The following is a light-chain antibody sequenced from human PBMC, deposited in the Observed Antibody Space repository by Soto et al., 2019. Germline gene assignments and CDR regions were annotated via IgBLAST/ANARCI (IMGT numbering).Light chain of an antibody. CDR1: QSVSSNY. CDR2: GAF. Sequence: EIVLTQSPGTLSLSPGERATLSCRASQSVSSNYFAWYQQKPGQAPRLLIYGAFSRATGIPDRFSGSGSGTDFTLTISRLEPEDFAVYYCQQYGGSPRVSFGGGTKVEIK. V-gene: IGKV3-20*01. J-gene: IGKJ4*01. CDR3: QQYGGSPRVS.